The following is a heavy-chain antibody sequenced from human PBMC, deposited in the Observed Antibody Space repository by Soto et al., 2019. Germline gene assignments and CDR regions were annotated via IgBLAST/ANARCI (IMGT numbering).Heavy chain of an antibody. J-gene: IGHJ5*01. Sequence: EVQLVESGGGLVQPGGSLRLTCAASGFTFSSYSMTWVRQAPGKGLEWISFISGAGDIIFYADSLKGRFTISRANARDSLYRPMHSLRDEDTVIFYCAREGTYGGDWFAYWGQGILVTVSS. V-gene: IGHV3-48*02. CDR2: ISGAGDII. CDR1: GFTFSSYS. CDR3: AREGTYGGDWFAY. D-gene: IGHD2-21*01.